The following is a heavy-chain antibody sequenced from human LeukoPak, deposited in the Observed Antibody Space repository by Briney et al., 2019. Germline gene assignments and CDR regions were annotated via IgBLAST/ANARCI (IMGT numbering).Heavy chain of an antibody. D-gene: IGHD6-13*01. CDR3: AKEYSDRPDFFDY. V-gene: IGHV3-13*01. Sequence: GGSLRLSCAASGFTFSSYDMHWVRQSTGKGLEWVSGIGIAGDTYHVDSVKGRFTISRENAKNSLYLQMNSLRVEDTAVYYCAKEYSDRPDFFDYWGQGTLVTVS. CDR2: IGIAGDT. CDR1: GFTFSSYD. J-gene: IGHJ4*02.